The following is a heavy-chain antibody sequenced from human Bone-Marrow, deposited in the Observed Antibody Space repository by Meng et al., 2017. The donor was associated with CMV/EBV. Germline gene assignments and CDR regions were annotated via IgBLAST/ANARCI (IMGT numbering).Heavy chain of an antibody. CDR1: GGTFSSYT. CDR3: ARDKMRFYYYYGMDV. J-gene: IGHJ6*02. V-gene: IGHV1-69*04. CDR2: IIPILGIA. Sequence: SVKVSCKASGGTFSSYTISWVRQAPGQGLEWMGRIIPILGIANYAQKFQGKVTVTADKSTSTAYMELSSLRSEDTAVYYCARDKMRFYYYYGMDVWGQRTTVTVSS.